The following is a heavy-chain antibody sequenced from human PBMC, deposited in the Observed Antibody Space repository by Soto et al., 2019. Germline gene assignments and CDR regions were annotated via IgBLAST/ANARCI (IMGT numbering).Heavy chain of an antibody. CDR2: ISWDGGST. D-gene: IGHD6-19*01. J-gene: IGHJ1*01. CDR3: AKDKEWLVPQH. V-gene: IGHV3-43*01. Sequence: PGGSLRLSCAASGFTLDDYTMHWVRQAPGKGLEWVSLISWDGGSTYYAGSVKGRFTISRDNSKNSLYLQMNSLRTEDTALYYCAKDKEWLVPQHWGQGTLVTVSS. CDR1: GFTLDDYT.